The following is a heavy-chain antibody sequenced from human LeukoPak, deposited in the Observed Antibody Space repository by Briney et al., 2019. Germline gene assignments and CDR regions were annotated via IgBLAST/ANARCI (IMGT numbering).Heavy chain of an antibody. CDR1: GGSISSGGYY. CDR2: IYHSGST. J-gene: IGHJ3*02. Sequence: SQTLSLTCTVSGGSISSGGYYWSWIRQPPGKGLEWIGYIYHSGSTYYNPSLKSRVTISVDRSKNQFSLKLSSVTAADTAVYYCAREPAAIEVDAFDIWGQGTMVTVSS. CDR3: AREPAAIEVDAFDI. V-gene: IGHV4-30-2*01. D-gene: IGHD2-2*02.